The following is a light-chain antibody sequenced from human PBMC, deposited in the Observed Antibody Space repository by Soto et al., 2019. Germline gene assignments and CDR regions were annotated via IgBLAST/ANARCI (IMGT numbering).Light chain of an antibody. CDR2: GAS. CDR3: QQYNNWRAT. Sequence: EIVMTQSPATLSVSPGERAPLSCRASQSVSSNLAWYQQKPGQAPRLLIYGASTRATGIPARFSGSGSGKEFTLTISSLQSEDFAGYYCQQYNNWRATCGRGTKVEIK. V-gene: IGKV3-15*01. CDR1: QSVSSN. J-gene: IGKJ1*01.